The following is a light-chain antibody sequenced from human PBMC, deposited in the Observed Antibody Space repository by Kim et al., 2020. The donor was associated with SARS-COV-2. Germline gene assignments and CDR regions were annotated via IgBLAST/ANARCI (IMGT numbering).Light chain of an antibody. CDR2: DAS. Sequence: LPPWEIATPSCRASQSVSTSLAWYKQRTGQAPRVLIYDASNRATGIPARFSGSGSGTDFTLTISSLQPEDFAVYYCQQRSSWPLTFGGGTKVDIK. J-gene: IGKJ4*01. CDR1: QSVSTS. V-gene: IGKV3-11*01. CDR3: QQRSSWPLT.